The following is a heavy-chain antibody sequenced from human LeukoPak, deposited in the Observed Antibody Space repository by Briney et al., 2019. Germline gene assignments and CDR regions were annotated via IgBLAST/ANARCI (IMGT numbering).Heavy chain of an antibody. CDR2: ITSSSSYI. CDR1: GFTFSTYS. J-gene: IGHJ6*02. CDR3: ATPQQWLVQGDPSYYYYGMDV. D-gene: IGHD6-19*01. V-gene: IGHV3-21*05. Sequence: GGSLRLSCVASGFTFSTYSMNWVRQAPGKGLEWVSYITSSSSYIYYADSVKGRFTISRDNAKNSLYLQMNSLRAEDTAVYYCATPQQWLVQGDPSYYYYGMDVWGQGTTVTVSS.